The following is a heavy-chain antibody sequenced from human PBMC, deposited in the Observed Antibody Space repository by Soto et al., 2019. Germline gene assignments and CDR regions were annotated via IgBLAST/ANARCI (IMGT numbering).Heavy chain of an antibody. CDR2: MNPNSGNT. J-gene: IGHJ6*02. CDR3: AVPPDFWSGYRRGYYYYGMDV. Sequence: QVQLVQSGAEVKKPGASVKVSCKASGYTFTSYDINWVRQATGQGLEWMGWMNPNSGNTGYAQKFQGRVTMTRNTSISTAYMELSSLRSEDTAVYYCAVPPDFWSGYRRGYYYYGMDVWGQGTTVTVSS. D-gene: IGHD3-3*01. V-gene: IGHV1-8*01. CDR1: GYTFTSYD.